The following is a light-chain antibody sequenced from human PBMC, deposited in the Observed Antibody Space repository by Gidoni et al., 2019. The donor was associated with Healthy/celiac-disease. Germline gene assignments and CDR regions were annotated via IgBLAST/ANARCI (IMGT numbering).Light chain of an antibody. CDR3: QQYGSSSWT. V-gene: IGKV3-20*01. CDR2: GAS. J-gene: IGKJ1*01. CDR1: QSVSSSY. Sequence: ESVLTQSPGTLSLSPGERATLPCRASQSVSSSYLAWYQQKPIEAPRLLIYGASSRAAGIPDRISGSGSGTDITITISRLEPEDFTVYYCQQYGSSSWTFGQGTKVEIK.